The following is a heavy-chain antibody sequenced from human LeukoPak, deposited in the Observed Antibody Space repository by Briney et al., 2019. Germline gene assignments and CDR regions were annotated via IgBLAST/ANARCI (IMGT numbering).Heavy chain of an antibody. CDR1: GGTFSSYA. D-gene: IGHD3-9*01. J-gene: IGHJ4*02. Sequence: AVKVSCKASGGTFSSYAISWVRQAPRQGLEWVGGIIPIFGTANYAQKFQGRVTITTDESTSTAYMELSSLRSEDTAVYYCASWRYDILTGFDYWGQGALVTVSS. V-gene: IGHV1-69*05. CDR2: IIPIFGTA. CDR3: ASWRYDILTGFDY.